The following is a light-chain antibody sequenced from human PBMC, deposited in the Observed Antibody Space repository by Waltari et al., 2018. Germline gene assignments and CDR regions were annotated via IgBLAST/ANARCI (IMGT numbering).Light chain of an antibody. V-gene: IGLV3-21*01. CDR1: NIGSKT. Sequence: SYVVTQPPSVSVAPGKTARITCGGINIGSKTVHWYLQRPDQAPLLVIYYDSNRPSGIPGRFSGSNSGNTATLTISGVEAGDEADYYCQVWVSGGDHPLFGGGTKLTVL. CDR3: QVWVSGGDHPL. J-gene: IGLJ3*02. CDR2: YDS.